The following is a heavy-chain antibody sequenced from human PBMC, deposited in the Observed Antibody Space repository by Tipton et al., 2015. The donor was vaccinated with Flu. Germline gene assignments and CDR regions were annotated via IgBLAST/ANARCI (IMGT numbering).Heavy chain of an antibody. J-gene: IGHJ4*02. CDR3: ARKGPGGGCGY. CDR2: IYYSGST. Sequence: TLSLTCTVSGGSISSSSYYWGWIRQPPGKGLEWIGSIYYSGSTYYNPSLKSRVTISVDTSKNQFSLKLSSVTAADTAVYYCARKGPGGGCGYWGQGTLVTVSS. CDR1: GGSISSSSYY. V-gene: IGHV4-39*07. D-gene: IGHD6-19*01.